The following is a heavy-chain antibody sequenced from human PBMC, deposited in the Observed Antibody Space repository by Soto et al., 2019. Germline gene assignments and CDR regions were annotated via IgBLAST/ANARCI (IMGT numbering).Heavy chain of an antibody. CDR2: IYYSGST. D-gene: IGHD3-3*01. V-gene: IGHV4-39*01. J-gene: IGHJ4*02. CDR3: ARHLITIFGVGYFDY. Sequence: PSETLSLTCTVSGGSISSSSYYWGWIRQPPGKGLEWIGSIYYSGSTYYNPSLKSRVTISVDTSKNQFSLKLSSVTAADTAVYYCARHLITIFGVGYFDYWGQGTLVTVSS. CDR1: GGSISSSSYY.